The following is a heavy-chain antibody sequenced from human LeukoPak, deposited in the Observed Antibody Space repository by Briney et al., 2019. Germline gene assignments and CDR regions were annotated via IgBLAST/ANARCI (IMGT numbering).Heavy chain of an antibody. V-gene: IGHV3-30*04. J-gene: IGHJ4*02. D-gene: IGHD2-2*01. CDR2: ISYDGSNK. CDR3: ARDSGYVPAAYLSYFDY. Sequence: AGGSLRLSCAASGFTFSSYAMHWVRQAPGKGLEWVAVISYDGSNKYYADSVKGRFTISRDNSKNTLYLQMNSLRAEDTAVYYCARDSGYVPAAYLSYFDYWGQGTLVIVSS. CDR1: GFTFSSYA.